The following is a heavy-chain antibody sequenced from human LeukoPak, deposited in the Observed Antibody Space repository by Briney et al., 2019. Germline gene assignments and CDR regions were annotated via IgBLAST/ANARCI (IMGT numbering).Heavy chain of an antibody. Sequence: ASVKVSCKASGYTFTGYYMHWVRQAPGQGLEWMGWINPNSGGTNYAQKFQGRVTMTRDTSISTAYMELSSLRSDDTAVYYCANTYALGNYYKGGFDPWGQGTLVTVSS. CDR3: ANTYALGNYYKGGFDP. CDR2: INPNSGGT. D-gene: IGHD3-10*01. CDR1: GYTFTGYY. V-gene: IGHV1-2*02. J-gene: IGHJ5*02.